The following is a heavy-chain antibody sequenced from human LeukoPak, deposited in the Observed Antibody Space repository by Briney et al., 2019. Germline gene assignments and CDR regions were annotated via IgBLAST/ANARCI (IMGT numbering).Heavy chain of an antibody. D-gene: IGHD2-2*01. V-gene: IGHV3-30*18. J-gene: IGHJ6*03. CDR1: GFTFRSYG. CDR2: ISYDGSNK. CDR3: AKGCSSTSCPSYYYYYYMDV. Sequence: GGSLRLSCTVSGFTFRSYGMHWVRQAPGKGLEWVAVISYDGSNKYYADSVKGRFTISRDNSKNTLYLQMNSLGAEDTAVYYCAKGCSSTSCPSYYYYYYMDVWGKGTTVTVSS.